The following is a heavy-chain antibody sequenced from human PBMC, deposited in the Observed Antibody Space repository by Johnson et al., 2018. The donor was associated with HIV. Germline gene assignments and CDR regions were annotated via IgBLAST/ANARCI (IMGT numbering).Heavy chain of an antibody. J-gene: IGHJ3*02. V-gene: IGHV3-43D*03. CDR1: GFTFDDYA. CDR2: ISRDGGST. Sequence: VQLVESGGVVVQPGGSLRLSCAASGFTFDDYAMHWVRPAPGKGLEWVSLISRDGGSTYYADSVKGRFTISRDNSKNTRYLQMNSLRAEDTAVYYCAKDRTSAQSAFDIWGQGTMVTVSS. D-gene: IGHD1-1*01. CDR3: AKDRTSAQSAFDI.